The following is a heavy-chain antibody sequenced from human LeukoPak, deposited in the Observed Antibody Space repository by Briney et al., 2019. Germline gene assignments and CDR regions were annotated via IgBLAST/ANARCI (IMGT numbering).Heavy chain of an antibody. V-gene: IGHV4-34*01. D-gene: IGHD5-18*01. CDR2: SGQSGGA. Sequence: PSETLSLTCDVADGTFTFYYWSWIRQPPGKGLEWIGESGQSGGANYNRSLRNRVIISVEASSNQISLKMTSVTAADTAVYYCARGRGHSYGLWGQGKLVIVSS. J-gene: IGHJ4*02. CDR1: DGTFTFYY. CDR3: ARGRGHSYGL.